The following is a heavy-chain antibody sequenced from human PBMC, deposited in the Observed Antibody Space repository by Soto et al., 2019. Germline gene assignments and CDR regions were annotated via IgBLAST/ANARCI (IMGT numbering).Heavy chain of an antibody. D-gene: IGHD3-9*01. CDR1: GGTFSSYA. J-gene: IGHJ5*02. Sequence: VASVKVSCKASGGTFSSYAISWVRQAPGQGLEWMGGIIPIFGTANYAQKFQGRVTITADESTSTAYMELSSLRSEDTAVYYCAINSADRIQLLRSFDWFYNWGDLWG. CDR2: IIPIFGTA. CDR3: AINSADRIQLLRSFDWFYNWGDL. V-gene: IGHV1-69*13.